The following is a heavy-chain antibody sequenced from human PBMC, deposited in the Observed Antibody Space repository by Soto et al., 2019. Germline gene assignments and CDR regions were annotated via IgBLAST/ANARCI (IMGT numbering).Heavy chain of an antibody. CDR1: GYSFTSYW. D-gene: IGHD3-22*01. Sequence: PGESLKISCQGSGYSFTSYWIGWVRQMPGKGLEWMGIIYPGDSDTRYSPSFQGQVTISVDKSISTAYLQWSSLKASDTAMYCCARLYYDNSAYPYYFDYWGQGTLVTVSS. J-gene: IGHJ4*02. V-gene: IGHV5-51*01. CDR3: ARLYYDNSAYPYYFDY. CDR2: IYPGDSDT.